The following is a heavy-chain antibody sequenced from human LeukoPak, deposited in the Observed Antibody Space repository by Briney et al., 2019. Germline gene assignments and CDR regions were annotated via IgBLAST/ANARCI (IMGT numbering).Heavy chain of an antibody. D-gene: IGHD5-18*01. J-gene: IGHJ4*02. CDR2: MNPNSGNT. Sequence: ASVKVSCKASGYTFTGYDINWVRQATGQGLEWMGWMNPNSGNTGYVQKFQGRVTMTRNTSISTAYMELSSLRSEDTAVYHCARSLTNPWIQLWSGYDYWGQGTLVTVSS. V-gene: IGHV1-8*01. CDR1: GYTFTGYD. CDR3: ARSLTNPWIQLWSGYDY.